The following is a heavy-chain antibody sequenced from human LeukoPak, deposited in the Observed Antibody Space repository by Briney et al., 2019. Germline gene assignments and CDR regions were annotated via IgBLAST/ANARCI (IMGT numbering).Heavy chain of an antibody. CDR3: AKDLSDSSGWYLDLDY. Sequence: GGSLRLSCAASGFTFSSYAMSWVRQAPGKGLEWVSAISGSGGSIYYADSVKGRFTISRDNSKNTLYLQMNSLRAEDTAVYYCAKDLSDSSGWYLDLDYWGQGTPVTVSS. CDR1: GFTFSSYA. D-gene: IGHD6-19*01. V-gene: IGHV3-23*01. J-gene: IGHJ4*02. CDR2: ISGSGGSI.